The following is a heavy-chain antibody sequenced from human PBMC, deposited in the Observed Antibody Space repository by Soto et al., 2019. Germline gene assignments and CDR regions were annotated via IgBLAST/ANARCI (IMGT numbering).Heavy chain of an antibody. Sequence: QITLKESGPTLVKPTQTLTLTCTFSGFSLSTSGVGVGWIRQPPVKALEWLALIYWDADKRYSPSLKSRLTITKDTSKNQVVLTMTNMDPVDTATYYCAHTCCVSTSCYPDYWGQGTLVTVSS. J-gene: IGHJ4*02. V-gene: IGHV2-5*02. CDR2: IYWDADK. CDR1: GFSLSTSGVG. CDR3: AHTCCVSTSCYPDY. D-gene: IGHD2-2*01.